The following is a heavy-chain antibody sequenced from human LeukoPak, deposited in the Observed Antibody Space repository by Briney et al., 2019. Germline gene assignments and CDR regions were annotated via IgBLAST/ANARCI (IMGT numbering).Heavy chain of an antibody. V-gene: IGHV1/OR15-3*02. CDR3: ARDIKGGNTPSGY. Sequence: ASVKVSCKVSGDTLTELSIHWVRQAPGKGLEWMGWINAGNGNTKYSQKFQGRVTITRDTSASTAYMELSSLRSEDTAVYYCARDIKGGNTPSGYWGQETLVTVSS. CDR1: GDTLTELS. CDR2: INAGNGNT. J-gene: IGHJ4*02. D-gene: IGHD4-23*01.